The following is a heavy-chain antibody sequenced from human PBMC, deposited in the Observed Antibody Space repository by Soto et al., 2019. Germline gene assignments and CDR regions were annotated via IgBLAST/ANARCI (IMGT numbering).Heavy chain of an antibody. CDR3: ARIGGYHGPLDY. V-gene: IGHV4-59*01. J-gene: IGHJ4*02. D-gene: IGHD3-16*02. Sequence: SDTLSLTCSVPGVSIRSYFWTWIRQPPGRGLEWIGYTYHRGSTNYSPSLKSRVAISSDTSENQFSLKVSSVIAADTAVYYCARIGGYHGPLDYWGQGTPVTVSS. CDR1: GVSIRSYF. CDR2: TYHRGST.